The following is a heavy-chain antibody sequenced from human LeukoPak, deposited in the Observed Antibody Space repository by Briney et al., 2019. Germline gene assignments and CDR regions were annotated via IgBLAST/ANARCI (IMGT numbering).Heavy chain of an antibody. CDR1: GFTFNTYA. J-gene: IGHJ4*02. Sequence: GGSLRLSCAASGFTFNTYAMHWIRQAPGRGLEWVAFIRSDGSNKNYADSVKGRFTISRDNSKNTLYLQMNSLRGEDTGVYYCATLSLNWNYNHYFDFWGQGTLVTISS. V-gene: IGHV3-30*02. D-gene: IGHD1-7*01. CDR2: IRSDGSNK. CDR3: ATLSLNWNYNHYFDF.